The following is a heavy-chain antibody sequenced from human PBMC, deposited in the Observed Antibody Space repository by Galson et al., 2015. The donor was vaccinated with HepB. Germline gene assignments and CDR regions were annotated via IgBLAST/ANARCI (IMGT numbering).Heavy chain of an antibody. Sequence: SLRLSCAASGFTFSSYGMSWVRQAPGKGLEWVANIKQDGSEKYYVDSVKGRFTISRDNAKSSLYLQMNSLRAEDTAVYYYARVTFDIWGQGTMVTVSS. CDR2: IKQDGSEK. V-gene: IGHV3-7*03. CDR1: GFTFSSYG. J-gene: IGHJ3*02. CDR3: ARVTFDI.